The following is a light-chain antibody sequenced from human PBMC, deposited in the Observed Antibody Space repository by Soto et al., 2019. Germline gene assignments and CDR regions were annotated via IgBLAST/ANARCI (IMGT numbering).Light chain of an antibody. Sequence: IVMTQSPDSLAVSLGERATINCKSNQTVLYSLNNKNYITWYQQKPGQPPKLLIHWASNRESAVPDRFSGSGSGTDFTLTISSVHAEDGASYYCQQYLTIPRTFGRGTKV. CDR3: QQYLTIPRT. CDR2: WAS. CDR1: QTVLYSLNNKNY. J-gene: IGKJ4*02. V-gene: IGKV4-1*01.